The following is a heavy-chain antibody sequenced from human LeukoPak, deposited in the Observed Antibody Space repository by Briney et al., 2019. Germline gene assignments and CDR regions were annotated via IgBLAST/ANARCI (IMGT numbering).Heavy chain of an antibody. CDR3: ARDQDGYVDTAMVTYAFDI. D-gene: IGHD5-18*01. CDR2: ISYDGSNK. Sequence: GGSLRLSCAASGFTFSSYGMHWVRQAPGKGLEWVAVISYDGSNKYYADSVKGRFTISRDNSKNTLYLQMNSLRAEDTAVYYCARDQDGYVDTAMVTYAFDIWGQGTMVTVSS. CDR1: GFTFSSYG. V-gene: IGHV3-30*03. J-gene: IGHJ3*02.